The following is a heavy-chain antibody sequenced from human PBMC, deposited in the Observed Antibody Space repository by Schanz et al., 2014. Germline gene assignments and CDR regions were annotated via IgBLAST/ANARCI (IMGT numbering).Heavy chain of an antibody. CDR1: GYTFTGHY. CDR2: INPNSGGT. V-gene: IGHV1-2*06. CDR3: ARDGHSSNWRSYFFYGLDV. D-gene: IGHD6-13*01. Sequence: QVQLVQSGAEVKKPGASVKVSCKASGYTFTGHYMHWVRQAPGQGLEWMGRINPNSGGTNYAQKFQGRVTMTWDTSTSTAYMELRRLRSDATAIYYCARDGHSSNWRSYFFYGLDVWGQGTTVTVSS. J-gene: IGHJ6*02.